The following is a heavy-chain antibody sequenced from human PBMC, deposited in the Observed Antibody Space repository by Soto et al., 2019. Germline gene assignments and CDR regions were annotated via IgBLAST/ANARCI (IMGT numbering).Heavy chain of an antibody. V-gene: IGHV4-39*01. J-gene: IGHJ4*02. CDR2: IYYSGST. Sequence: SETLSLTCTVSGGSISSSSYYWGWIRQPPGKGLEWIGSIYYSGSTYYNPSLKSRVTISADTSKNQFSLKLSSVTAADTAVYYCARGGDYYDSSGYYYDPTFAYWGQGTLVTVSS. CDR1: GGSISSSSYY. CDR3: ARGGDYYDSSGYYYDPTFAY. D-gene: IGHD3-22*01.